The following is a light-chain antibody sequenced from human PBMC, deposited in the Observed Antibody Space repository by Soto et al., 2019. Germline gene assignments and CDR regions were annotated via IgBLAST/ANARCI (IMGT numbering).Light chain of an antibody. CDR3: QQANSFPYT. CDR1: PGISSW. J-gene: IGKJ2*01. V-gene: IGKV1-12*01. Sequence: DIQMTQSPSSVSASVGDRVTITCRASPGISSWLAWYQQQPGKAPKLLIYAASSLQSGVPSTFSGSGSGTDFTLTISSLQPEYFATCYCQQANSFPYTFGQGTKLEIK. CDR2: AAS.